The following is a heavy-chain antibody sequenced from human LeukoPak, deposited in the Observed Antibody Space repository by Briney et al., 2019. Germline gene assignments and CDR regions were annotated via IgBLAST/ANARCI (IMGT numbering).Heavy chain of an antibody. CDR1: GFTFSSYA. CDR3: AKGGTPPIN. CDR2: ISGSAGST. D-gene: IGHD1/OR15-1a*01. V-gene: IGHV3-23*01. Sequence: SGGSLRLSCAASGFTFSSYAMSWVRQAPGKGLEWVSTISGSAGSTYYADSVKGRFTISRDNSKNTLYLQMDSLRAEDTAEYYCAKGGTPPINWGQGTLVTVSS. J-gene: IGHJ4*02.